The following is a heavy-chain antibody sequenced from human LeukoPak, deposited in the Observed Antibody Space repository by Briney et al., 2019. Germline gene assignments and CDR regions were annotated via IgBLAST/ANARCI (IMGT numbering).Heavy chain of an antibody. J-gene: IGHJ4*02. CDR1: GFTFSSYA. D-gene: IGHD2-15*01. CDR2: ISYDGSNK. V-gene: IGHV3-30*04. CDR3: ARGTRYCSGGSCYSVDY. Sequence: GGSLRLSCAASGFTFSSYAMHWVRQAPGKGLEWVAVISYDGSNKYYADSVKGRFTISRDNSKNTLYPQMNSLRAEDTAVYYCARGTRYCSGGSCYSVDYWGQGTLVTVSS.